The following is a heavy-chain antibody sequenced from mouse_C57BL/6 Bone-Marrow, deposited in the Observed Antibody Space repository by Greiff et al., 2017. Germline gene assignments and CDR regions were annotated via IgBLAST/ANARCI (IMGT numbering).Heavy chain of an antibody. D-gene: IGHD2-3*01. V-gene: IGHV1-69*01. Sequence: QVQLQQSGAELVMPGASVKLSCKASGYTFTSYWMHWVKQRPGQGLEWIGEIDPSDSYTNYNQKFKGKSTLTVDKSSSTAYMQLSSLTSEDSAVYYCARSEDGYSPWFAYWGQVTLVTVSA. CDR1: GYTFTSYW. CDR3: ARSEDGYSPWFAY. J-gene: IGHJ3*01. CDR2: IDPSDSYT.